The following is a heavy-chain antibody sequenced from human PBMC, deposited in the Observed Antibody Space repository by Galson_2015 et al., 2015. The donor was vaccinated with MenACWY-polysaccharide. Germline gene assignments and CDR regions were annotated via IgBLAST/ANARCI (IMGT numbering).Heavy chain of an antibody. CDR2: VSNSVYS. D-gene: IGHD2-2*01. CDR3: ARDGRTDFVGVGYGGAIDS. V-gene: IGHV4-39*06. J-gene: IGHJ4*02. Sequence: APLSLTCAVSVGSRKFPSHYCGWVRRHPGEGLEWIGTVSNSVYSYYNGSLESRVTISVDKYKKQFPLKLNCLTDADTAINYCARDGRTDFVGVGYGGAIDSWGRGALVTVSS. CDR1: VGSRKFPSHY.